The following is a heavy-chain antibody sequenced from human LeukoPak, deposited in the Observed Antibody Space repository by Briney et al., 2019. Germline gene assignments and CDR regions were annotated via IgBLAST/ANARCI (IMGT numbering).Heavy chain of an antibody. V-gene: IGHV1-46*01. CDR1: GYTFTSYY. CDR3: ARGGKYYYDSSVYYEGDAFDI. Sequence: ASVKVSCKASGYTFTSYYMHWVRQAPGQGLEWMGIINPSGGSTSYAQKFQGRVTMTRDTSISTAYMELSRLRSDDTAVYYCARGGKYYYDSSVYYEGDAFDIWGQGTMVTVSP. D-gene: IGHD3-22*01. J-gene: IGHJ3*02. CDR2: INPSGGST.